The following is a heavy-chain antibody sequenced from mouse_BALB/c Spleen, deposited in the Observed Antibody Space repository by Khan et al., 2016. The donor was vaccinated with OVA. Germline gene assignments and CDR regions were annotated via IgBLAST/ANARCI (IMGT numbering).Heavy chain of an antibody. CDR1: DFSLDNYS. Sequence: QVQLKQSGPGLVAPSQSLSITCTVSDFSLDNYSIHWIRQSPGKGLEWLGVIWSAGSTDYNAAFISRLTITKANSRSQVFFQVNSLQPNDTARYYCARRGYDYGRGALFAYWGQGTLVTVSA. V-gene: IGHV2-2*02. J-gene: IGHJ3*01. CDR2: IWSAGST. CDR3: ARRGYDYGRGALFAY. D-gene: IGHD2-4*01.